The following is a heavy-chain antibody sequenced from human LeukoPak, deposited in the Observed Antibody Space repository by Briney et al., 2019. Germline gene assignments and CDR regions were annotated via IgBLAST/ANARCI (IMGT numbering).Heavy chain of an antibody. J-gene: IGHJ6*02. Sequence: PGGSLRLSCAASGFTFSNYGMSWVRQTPGKGLEWVANLNQDGSVREYLDSVKGRFTISRDNAENSLFLQMDSLRADDTAVYYCARGHHGLEVWGQGTTVTVSS. V-gene: IGHV3-7*03. CDR2: LNQDGSVR. CDR3: ARGHHGLEV. CDR1: GFTFSNYG.